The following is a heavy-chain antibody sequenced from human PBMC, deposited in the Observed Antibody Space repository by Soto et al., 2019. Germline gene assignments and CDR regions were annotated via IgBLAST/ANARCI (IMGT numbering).Heavy chain of an antibody. D-gene: IGHD3-9*01. V-gene: IGHV4-4*07. CDR2: IYISEST. CDR3: ARDSPPFDL. Sequence: QVQLQESGPRLMKPSETLSLTCTVSGASVSTSYWSWIRQFAGKGLEWIGRIYISESTTNNPSLKSRVIMSPDTSNTQFSLNLDSVTSADTDVYYCARDSPPFDLWGQGILVTVSS. CDR1: GASVSTSY. J-gene: IGHJ1*01.